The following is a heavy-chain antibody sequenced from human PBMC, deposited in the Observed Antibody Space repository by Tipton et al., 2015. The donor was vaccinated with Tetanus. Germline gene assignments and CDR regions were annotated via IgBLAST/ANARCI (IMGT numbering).Heavy chain of an antibody. D-gene: IGHD1-26*01. CDR3: ARHGGELMLYYVDY. V-gene: IGHV4-39*01. J-gene: IGHJ4*02. Sequence: TLSLTCTVSGGSISSSSYYWDWIRQPPGKGLEWIGSIYYSGSTYYNPSLKSRVTISVDTSKNQFSLKLSSVTAADTAVYYCARHGGELMLYYVDYWGQVTLVTVSS. CDR2: IYYSGST. CDR1: GGSISSSSYY.